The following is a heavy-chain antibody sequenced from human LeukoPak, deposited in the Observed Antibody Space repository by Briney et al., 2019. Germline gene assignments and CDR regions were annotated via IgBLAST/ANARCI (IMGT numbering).Heavy chain of an antibody. Sequence: SETLSLTCTVSGGSISSSSYYWGWIRQPPGKGLEWIGSIYYSGSTYYNPSLKSRVTISVDTSKNQFSLKLSSVTAADTAVYYCARDDVSSTISPPYYMDVGGEGITVTVSS. CDR2: IYYSGST. CDR1: GGSISSSSYY. V-gene: IGHV4-39*07. CDR3: ARDDVSSTISPPYYMDV. D-gene: IGHD2-2*01. J-gene: IGHJ6*03.